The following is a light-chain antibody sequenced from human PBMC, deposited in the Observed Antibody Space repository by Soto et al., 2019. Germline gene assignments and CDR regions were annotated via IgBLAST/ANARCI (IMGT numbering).Light chain of an antibody. V-gene: IGKV3-11*01. Sequence: EIVMRQSPATLSVSPGERATLSSRASQSVRSNLAWYQQKPGRAPRLLMYGASSRATGIPDRFSGSGSGTDFTLTISSLEPEDFAVYYCQQRSNWLPITFGQGTRLEI. CDR2: GAS. J-gene: IGKJ5*01. CDR1: QSVRSN. CDR3: QQRSNWLPIT.